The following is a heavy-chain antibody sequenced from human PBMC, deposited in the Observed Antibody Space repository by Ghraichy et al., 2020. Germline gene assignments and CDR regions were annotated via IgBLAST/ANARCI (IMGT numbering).Heavy chain of an antibody. CDR3: AAFTQRAAQGY. Sequence: GESLNISCAASGFTFSSYWMSWVRQAPGKGLEWVANIKEDGNEKYYIDSVKGRFTISRDNAKNSLYLQMNSLRAEDTAVYFCAAFTQRAAQGYWGQGTLVTVSS. J-gene: IGHJ4*02. D-gene: IGHD6-25*01. CDR2: IKEDGNEK. CDR1: GFTFSSYW. V-gene: IGHV3-7*01.